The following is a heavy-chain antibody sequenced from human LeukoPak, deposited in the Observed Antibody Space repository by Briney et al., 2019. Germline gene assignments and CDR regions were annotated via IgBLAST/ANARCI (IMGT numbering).Heavy chain of an antibody. V-gene: IGHV4-59*01. Sequence: SETLSLTCTVSGGSISSYYWSWIRQPPGKGPEWIGYIYYSGSTNYNPSLKSRVTISVDTSKNQFSLKLSSVTAADTAVYYCARVRCSGGSCYSVDAFDIWGQGTMVTVSS. CDR3: ARVRCSGGSCYSVDAFDI. CDR1: GGSISSYY. J-gene: IGHJ3*02. D-gene: IGHD2-15*01. CDR2: IYYSGST.